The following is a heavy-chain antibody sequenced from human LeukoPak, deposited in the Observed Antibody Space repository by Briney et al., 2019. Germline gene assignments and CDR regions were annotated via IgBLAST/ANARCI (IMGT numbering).Heavy chain of an antibody. V-gene: IGHV1-46*01. J-gene: IGHJ3*02. CDR2: INPSGGST. D-gene: IGHD3-22*01. CDR1: GGTFSSYA. CDR3: ASRYYYDSSGYVFDI. Sequence: ASVKVSCKASGGTFSSYAISWVRQAPGQGLEWMGIINPSGGSTSYAQKFQGRVTMTRDTSTSTVYMELSSLRSEDTAVYYCASRYYYDSSGYVFDIWGQGTMVTVSS.